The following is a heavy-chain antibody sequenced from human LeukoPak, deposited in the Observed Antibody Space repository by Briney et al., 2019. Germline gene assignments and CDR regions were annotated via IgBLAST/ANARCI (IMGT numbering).Heavy chain of an antibody. D-gene: IGHD2-8*02. CDR3: ARDTHTTSYTGGRYYPYYFDS. V-gene: IGHV4-59*01. Sequence: PSESLSLTCTVSGRSINSFWGWIRQPPDKGLEGIEYIAYSGSTNYKPSLKSGLTMSADTATNTVSLNLTSVTAADTAVYYCARDTHTTSYTGGRYYPYYFDSWGQGTLVTVSS. CDR1: GRSINSF. J-gene: IGHJ4*02. CDR2: IAYSGST.